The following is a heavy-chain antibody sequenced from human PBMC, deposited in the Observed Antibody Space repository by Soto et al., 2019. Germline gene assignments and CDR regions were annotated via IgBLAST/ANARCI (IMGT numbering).Heavy chain of an antibody. J-gene: IGHJ6*02. Sequence: WGSLRLSCAASGFIFSNSAMSWVRQAPGKGLEWVSSISNSGGSTHYTDSVKGRFTISRDKSRDTLYLQLNSLRAEDTAVYYCARASPSMDVWGQGTTVTVSS. V-gene: IGHV3-23*01. CDR1: GFIFSNSA. CDR3: ARASPSMDV. CDR2: ISNSGGST.